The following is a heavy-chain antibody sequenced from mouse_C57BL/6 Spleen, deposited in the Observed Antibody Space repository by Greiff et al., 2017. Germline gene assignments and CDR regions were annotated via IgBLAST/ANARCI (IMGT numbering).Heavy chain of an antibody. Sequence: VQLQQSDAELVKPGASVKLSCKVSGYTFTDHTIHWMKQRPEQGLEWIGYIYPRDGSTKYNEKFKGKATLTADKSSSTAYMQLNSLTSEDSAVYFCARSPYYGGGYVPFFDYWGQGTTLTVSS. CDR2: IYPRDGST. D-gene: IGHD1-1*01. V-gene: IGHV1-78*01. CDR3: ARSPYYGGGYVPFFDY. J-gene: IGHJ2*01. CDR1: GYTFTDHT.